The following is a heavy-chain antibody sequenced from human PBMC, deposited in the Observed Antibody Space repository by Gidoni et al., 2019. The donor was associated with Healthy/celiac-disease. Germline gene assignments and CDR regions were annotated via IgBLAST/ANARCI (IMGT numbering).Heavy chain of an antibody. Sequence: QVQLQESGPGLVKPSETLSATCTVSGGSISSHYRSWIRQPPGKGLEWIGYIYYSGSTNYNPSLKSRVTISVDTSKTQFSLKLSSVAAADTAVYYCARDRNVYDYVWGSSHAFDIWGQGTMVTVSA. CDR2: IYYSGST. J-gene: IGHJ3*02. D-gene: IGHD3-16*01. CDR3: ARDRNVYDYVWGSSHAFDI. V-gene: IGHV4-59*11. CDR1: GGSISSHY.